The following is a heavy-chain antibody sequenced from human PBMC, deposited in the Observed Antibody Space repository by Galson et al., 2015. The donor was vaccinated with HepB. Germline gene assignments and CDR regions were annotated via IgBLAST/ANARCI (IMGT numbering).Heavy chain of an antibody. Sequence: SVKVSCKASGYTFTSYYMHWVRQAPGQGLEWMGIINPSGGSTSYAQKFQGRVTMTRDTSTSTVYMELSSLRSEDTAVYYCARDFTPGTGTTYFFPFDYWGQGTLVTVSS. CDR1: GYTFTSYY. CDR2: INPSGGST. V-gene: IGHV1-46*01. D-gene: IGHD1-1*01. J-gene: IGHJ4*02. CDR3: ARDFTPGTGTTYFFPFDY.